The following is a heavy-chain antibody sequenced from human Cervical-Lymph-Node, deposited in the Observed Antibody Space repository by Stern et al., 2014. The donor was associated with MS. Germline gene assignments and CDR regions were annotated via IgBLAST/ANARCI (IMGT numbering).Heavy chain of an antibody. V-gene: IGHV5-51*01. J-gene: IGHJ4*02. Sequence: EVQLVESGAELIRPGESLKISCKGSGFKFSIYWIAWVRQMPGKGLEWMGIIYPVDSETRYSPSFQGQVTMSADKSTSTAYLQWSTLNASDTAMYFCARQTTAWASDVWGQGTLVTVSS. CDR3: ARQTTAWASDV. CDR2: IYPVDSET. D-gene: IGHD1-14*01. CDR1: GFKFSIYW.